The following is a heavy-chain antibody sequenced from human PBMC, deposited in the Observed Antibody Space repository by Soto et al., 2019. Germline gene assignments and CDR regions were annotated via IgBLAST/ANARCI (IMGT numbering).Heavy chain of an antibody. J-gene: IGHJ5*02. V-gene: IGHV4-59*01. D-gene: IGHD6-25*01. CDR1: GGSLSSYY. CDR2: VYFSGNT. CDR3: GSVRPSGYVLS. Sequence: QVQLQESGPGLVKPSETLSLTCTVSGGSLSSYYWTWIRQSPGKGLEWIGYVYFSGNTNYNPSLKSRVTISIETSKNQFSLRLSSVTAADTAFYYCGSVRPSGYVLSWGQGTMVTVSS.